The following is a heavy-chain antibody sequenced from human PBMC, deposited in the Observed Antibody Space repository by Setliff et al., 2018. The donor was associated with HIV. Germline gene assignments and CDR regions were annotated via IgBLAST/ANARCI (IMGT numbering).Heavy chain of an antibody. CDR2: INPNSGGT. CDR3: ECYNSDDGYFDN. J-gene: IGHJ4*02. Sequence: ASVKVSCKASGYIFTDYYMHWVRQAPGQELGWMGRINPNSGGTNYAQKFQGRVTMTRDTSISTAYTELSSLRSEDTAVYYCECYNSDDGYFDNWGQGALVTVSS. V-gene: IGHV1-2*06. D-gene: IGHD2-8*01. CDR1: GYIFTDYY.